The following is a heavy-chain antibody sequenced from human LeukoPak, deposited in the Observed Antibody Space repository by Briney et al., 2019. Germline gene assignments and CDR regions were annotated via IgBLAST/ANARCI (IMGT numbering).Heavy chain of an antibody. CDR2: IYHNGDT. CDR1: GASITSSY. V-gene: IGHV4-59*01. D-gene: IGHD5/OR15-5a*01. Sequence: SETLSLTCAVSGASITSSYGSWIRQFPGKELEWIGYIYHNGDTNSNPSLRGRVTISLDTSNNQFSLRMTSVTAADTAVYYCARTARVLTSWSQGTLVTVSS. CDR3: ARTARVLTS. J-gene: IGHJ5*02.